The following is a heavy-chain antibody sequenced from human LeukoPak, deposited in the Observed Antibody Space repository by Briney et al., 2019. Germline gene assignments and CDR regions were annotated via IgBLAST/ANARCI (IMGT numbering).Heavy chain of an antibody. CDR3: ARDQEGFDY. J-gene: IGHJ4*02. Sequence: ASVKVSCKASGYTFTSNYVHWVRQATGQGLEWVGMIYPRDGSTSYAQKFQGRVIVSRDTSTSTVHMELSGLRSEDTAVYYCARDQEGFDYWGQGTLVTVSS. V-gene: IGHV1-46*01. CDR2: IYPRDGST. CDR1: GYTFTSNY.